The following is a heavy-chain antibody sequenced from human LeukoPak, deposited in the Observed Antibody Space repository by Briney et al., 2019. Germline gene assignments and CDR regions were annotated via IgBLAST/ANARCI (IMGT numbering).Heavy chain of an antibody. Sequence: ASVKVSCKASGGTFSSYAISWVRQAPGQGLEWMGRIIPILGIANYAQKFQGRVTITADKSTSTAYMELSSLRSEDTAVYYCARGDSSSWYFPWGQGTLATVSS. CDR3: ARGDSSSWYFP. D-gene: IGHD6-13*01. V-gene: IGHV1-69*04. J-gene: IGHJ4*02. CDR2: IIPILGIA. CDR1: GGTFSSYA.